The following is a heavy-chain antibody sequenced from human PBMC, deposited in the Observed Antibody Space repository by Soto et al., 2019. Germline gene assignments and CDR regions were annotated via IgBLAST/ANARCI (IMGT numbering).Heavy chain of an antibody. CDR2: IYYSGST. CDR3: ARVSGRYDSSGYHFDY. CDR1: GGSISSGDYY. D-gene: IGHD3-22*01. Sequence: SETLSLTCTVSGGSISSGDYYWSWIRQPPGKGLEWIGYIYYSGSTYYNPSLKSRVTISVDTSKNQFSLKLSSVTAADTAVYYCARVSGRYDSSGYHFDYWGQGTLVTVSS. V-gene: IGHV4-30-4*01. J-gene: IGHJ4*02.